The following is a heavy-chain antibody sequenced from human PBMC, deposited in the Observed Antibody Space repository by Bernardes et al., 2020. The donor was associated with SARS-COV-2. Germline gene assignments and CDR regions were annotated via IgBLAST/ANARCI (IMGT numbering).Heavy chain of an antibody. CDR2: IGSGGSNT. CDR3: ATHTGSGWPHFDY. J-gene: IGHJ4*02. D-gene: IGHD6-19*01. Sequence: GSLSLSCAASGFIFTYYDMSWVRPAPGKGLEWVSAIGSGGSNTYSADSVKGRFTISRDNSKNTLYLQMNSLRAEDTALYYCATHTGSGWPHFDYWGQGTLVTVSS. CDR1: GFIFTYYD. V-gene: IGHV3-23*01.